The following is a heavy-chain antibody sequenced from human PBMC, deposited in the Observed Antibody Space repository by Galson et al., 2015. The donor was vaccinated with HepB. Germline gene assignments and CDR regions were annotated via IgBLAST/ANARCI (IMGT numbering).Heavy chain of an antibody. CDR2: IDWNDAK. Sequence: PALVKPTQTLTLTCTFSGFSFSTSRMRVSWIRQPPGKALEWLARIDWNDAKFFSTSLKTRLSISKDTSKNQVVLTMTNMDAADTATYFCARFAGLYGFDYWGQGTLVTVSS. CDR1: GFSFSTSRMR. V-gene: IGHV2-70*04. CDR3: ARFAGLYGFDY. D-gene: IGHD3-10*01. J-gene: IGHJ4*02.